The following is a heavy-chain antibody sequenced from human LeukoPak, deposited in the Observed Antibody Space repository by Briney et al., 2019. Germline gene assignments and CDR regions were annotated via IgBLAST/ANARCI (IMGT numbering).Heavy chain of an antibody. D-gene: IGHD6-6*01. CDR1: GYTFTGYY. J-gene: IGHJ3*02. CDR3: AREWTEYSSSPGAFDI. V-gene: IGHV1-2*02. CDR2: INPNSGGT. Sequence: GASVKVSCKASGYTFTGYYMHWVRQAPGQGLEWMGWINPNSGGTNYAQKFQGRVTMTRDTSISTAYMELSRLRSDDTAVYYCAREWTEYSSSPGAFDIWGQGTMVTVSS.